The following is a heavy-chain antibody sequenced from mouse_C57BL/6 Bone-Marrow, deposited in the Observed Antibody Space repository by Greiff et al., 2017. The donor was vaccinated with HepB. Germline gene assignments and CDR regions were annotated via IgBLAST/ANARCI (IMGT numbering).Heavy chain of an antibody. CDR3: AVYGNYDY. Sequence: QVQLQQPGAELVKPGASVKMSCRASGYTFTNNWITWVRQRPGQGLEWIGDVFPGSGGSNNNEKFKGKATLTADKSSSTAYMQLSSLTSEDSAVYFCAVYGNYDYWGQGTTLTVSS. CDR2: VFPGSGGS. D-gene: IGHD2-1*01. V-gene: IGHV1-55*01. J-gene: IGHJ2*01. CDR1: GYTFTNNW.